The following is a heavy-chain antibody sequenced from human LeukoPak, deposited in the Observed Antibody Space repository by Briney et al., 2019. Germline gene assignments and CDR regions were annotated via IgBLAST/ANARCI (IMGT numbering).Heavy chain of an antibody. CDR1: GFTFSSYS. Sequence: GGSLRLSCAASGFTFSSYSMNWVRQAPGKGLEWVSSISSSSSYIYYADSVKGRFTVSRDNAKNSLYLQMSSLRAEDTAVYYCARDDGIRFLEWFPWGQGTLVTVSS. J-gene: IGHJ5*02. CDR3: ARDDGIRFLEWFP. D-gene: IGHD3-3*01. V-gene: IGHV3-21*01. CDR2: ISSSSSYI.